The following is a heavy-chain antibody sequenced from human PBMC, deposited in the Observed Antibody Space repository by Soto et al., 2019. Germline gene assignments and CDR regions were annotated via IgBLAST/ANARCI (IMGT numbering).Heavy chain of an antibody. CDR1: GFTFSSYS. CDR2: ISSSSSYI. J-gene: IGHJ5*02. Sequence: LRLSCAASGFTFSSYSMNWVRQAPGKGLEWVSSISSSSSYIYYADSVKGRFTISRDNAKNSLYLQMNSLRAEDTAVYYCASMKTFMFKFGGVTDPGGQATLLTVSS. V-gene: IGHV3-21*01. D-gene: IGHD3-16*01. CDR3: ASMKTFMFKFGGVTDP.